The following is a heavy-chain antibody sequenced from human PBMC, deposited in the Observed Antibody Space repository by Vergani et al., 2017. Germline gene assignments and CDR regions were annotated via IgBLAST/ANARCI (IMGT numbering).Heavy chain of an antibody. Sequence: QVQLQQWGGGLLKPSETLSLSCVVNGGSFTSYHWTWIRQSPGEGLEWVGDIDHTGRPDYNPSLKCRLTMSVDKSRNQFSLTLSSVTATDTAIYFCARVNTETNGHLYYYYYMDVWGQGTEVTVS. J-gene: IGHJ6*03. D-gene: IGHD4-11*01. CDR2: IDHTGRP. V-gene: IGHV4-34*01. CDR1: GGSFTSYH. CDR3: ARVNTETNGHLYYYYYMDV.